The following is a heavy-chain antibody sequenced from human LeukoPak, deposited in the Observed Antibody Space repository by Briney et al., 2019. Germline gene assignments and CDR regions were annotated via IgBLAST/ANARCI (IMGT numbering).Heavy chain of an antibody. Sequence: ASVKVSCKASGYTFTSYGISWVRQAPGQGLEWMGWISAYIGNTNYAQKLQGRVTMTTDTSTSTAYMELRSLRSDDTAVYYCARVAYHSSDWYFDYWGQGTLVTVSS. D-gene: IGHD6-19*01. CDR3: ARVAYHSSDWYFDY. CDR2: ISAYIGNT. CDR1: GYTFTSYG. J-gene: IGHJ4*02. V-gene: IGHV1-18*01.